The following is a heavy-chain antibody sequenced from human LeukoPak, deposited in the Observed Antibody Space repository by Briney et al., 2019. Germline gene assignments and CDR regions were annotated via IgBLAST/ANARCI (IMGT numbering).Heavy chain of an antibody. V-gene: IGHV1-69*06. D-gene: IGHD6-19*01. J-gene: IGHJ3*02. Sequence: SVKVSCKASGGTFSSYVISWVRQAPGQGLEWMGGIFPIFGTANYAQNFQGRVTITADKSTSTAYMELSSLRSDDTAVYYCARIRQWVSHDAFGIWGQGTMVTVSS. CDR2: IFPIFGTA. CDR1: GGTFSSYV. CDR3: ARIRQWVSHDAFGI.